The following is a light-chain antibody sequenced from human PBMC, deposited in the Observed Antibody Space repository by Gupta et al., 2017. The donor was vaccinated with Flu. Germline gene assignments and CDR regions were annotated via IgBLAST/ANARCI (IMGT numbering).Light chain of an antibody. Sequence: QSALTQPASVSGSPGQSITISCTGTGSDVGSYNLVSWYQQHPGKAPKVIIYEVNKRPSGVSDRFSGSKSGNTASLTISGLQAEDETDYYCCSYAGSSTFYVFGTGTKVTVL. J-gene: IGLJ1*01. V-gene: IGLV2-23*02. CDR1: GSDVGSYNL. CDR3: CSYAGSSTFYV. CDR2: EVN.